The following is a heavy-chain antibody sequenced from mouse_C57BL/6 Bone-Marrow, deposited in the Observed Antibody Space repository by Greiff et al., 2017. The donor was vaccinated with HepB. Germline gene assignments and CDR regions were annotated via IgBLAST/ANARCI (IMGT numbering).Heavy chain of an antibody. Sequence: VKLMESGPELVKPGASVKISCKASGYAFSSSWMNWVKQRPGRGLEWIGRIYPGDGDTNYNGKFKGKATLTADKSSSTAYMQLSSLTSEDSAVYFCARGYYGSSSFGYWGQGTTLTVSS. V-gene: IGHV1-82*01. J-gene: IGHJ2*01. D-gene: IGHD1-1*01. CDR1: GYAFSSSW. CDR2: IYPGDGDT. CDR3: ARGYYGSSSFGY.